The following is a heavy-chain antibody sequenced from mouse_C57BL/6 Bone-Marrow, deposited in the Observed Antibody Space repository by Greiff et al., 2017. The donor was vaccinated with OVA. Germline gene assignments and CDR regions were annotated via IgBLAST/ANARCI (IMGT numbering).Heavy chain of an antibody. CDR2: ISSGSSTI. CDR3: ARRGGRSYEAMDY. J-gene: IGHJ4*01. V-gene: IGHV5-17*01. Sequence: EVKLMESGGGLVKPGGSLKLSCAASGFTFSDYGMHWVRQAPEKGLEWVAYISSGSSTIYYADTVTGRFTISRDTAKNTLFLQMTMLRSEDTAMYYGARRGGRSYEAMDYWGQGTSVTVSS. CDR1: GFTFSDYG. D-gene: IGHD1-1*01.